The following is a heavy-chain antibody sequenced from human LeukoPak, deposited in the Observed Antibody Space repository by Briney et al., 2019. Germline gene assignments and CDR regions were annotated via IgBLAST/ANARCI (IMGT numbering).Heavy chain of an antibody. V-gene: IGHV4-39*01. CDR2: IYYSGST. CDR3: ARRHEHYDILTGYYRD. CDR1: GGSISSSSYY. J-gene: IGHJ4*02. Sequence: PSETLSLTCTVSGGSISSSSYYWGWILQPPGKGLEWIGSIYYSGSTYYNPSLKSRVTISVDTSKNQFSLKLSSVTAADTAVYYCARRHEHYDILTGYYRDWGQGTLVTVSS. D-gene: IGHD3-9*01.